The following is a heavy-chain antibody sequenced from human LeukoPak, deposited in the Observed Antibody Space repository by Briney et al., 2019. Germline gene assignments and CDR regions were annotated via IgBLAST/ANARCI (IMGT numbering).Heavy chain of an antibody. V-gene: IGHV4-4*07. Sequence: SETASLTCTVSGASINTHSWTWVRQSTGKGLEWIGHFSIGGSTHYTPSLQSRLTVSGETSKNQFSLNLRSLTAADTAVYYCARITWGADGHPYFDYWGQGALVTVSS. J-gene: IGHJ4*02. CDR2: FSIGGST. CDR1: GASINTHS. CDR3: ARITWGADGHPYFDY. D-gene: IGHD1-26*01.